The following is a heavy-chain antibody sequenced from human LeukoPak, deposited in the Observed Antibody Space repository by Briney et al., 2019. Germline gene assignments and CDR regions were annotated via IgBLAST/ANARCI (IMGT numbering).Heavy chain of an antibody. J-gene: IGHJ4*02. Sequence: GGSLRLSCIASGFTLSPYAMIWVRQAPGKRLEWVSSISSSSYYIYYADSVKGRFTISRYNTKNSLYLQMNSLRAEDTAVYYCARGSTLVRGLNFWSPDYWGQGNLVTVSS. D-gene: IGHD3-10*01. CDR3: ARGSTLVRGLNFWSPDY. CDR2: ISSSSYYI. V-gene: IGHV3-21*01. CDR1: GFTLSPYA.